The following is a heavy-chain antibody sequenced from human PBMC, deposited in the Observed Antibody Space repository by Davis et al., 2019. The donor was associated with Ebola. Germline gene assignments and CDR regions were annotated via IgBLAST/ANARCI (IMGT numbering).Heavy chain of an antibody. J-gene: IGHJ6*02. D-gene: IGHD4-17*01. CDR2: INPSGGST. V-gene: IGHV1-46*01. CDR1: GYTFTSYY. Sequence: AASVKVSCKASGYTFTSYYMHWVRQAPGQGLEWMGIINPSGGSTSYAQKFQGRVTITADESTSTAYMELSSLRSEDTAVYYCARDAPLRHGMDVWGQGTTVTVSS. CDR3: ARDAPLRHGMDV.